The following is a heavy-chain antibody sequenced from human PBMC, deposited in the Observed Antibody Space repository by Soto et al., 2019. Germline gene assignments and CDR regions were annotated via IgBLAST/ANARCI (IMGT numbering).Heavy chain of an antibody. CDR3: ARVWLKQFVY. Sequence: QVQLQESGPGLVKPSQTLSLTCTVSGGSISSGGYYWSWIRQHPGKGLEWIGYIYYSGSTYYNPSLTSRVTMSVDTSKNLFSLKLSSVTAADTAAYYCARVWLKQFVYWGQGTLVTVSS. CDR2: IYYSGST. D-gene: IGHD3-10*01. CDR1: GGSISSGGYY. V-gene: IGHV4-31*03. J-gene: IGHJ4*02.